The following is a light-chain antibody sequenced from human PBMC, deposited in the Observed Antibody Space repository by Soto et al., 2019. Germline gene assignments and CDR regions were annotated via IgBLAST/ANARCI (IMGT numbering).Light chain of an antibody. Sequence: QSVLTQPPSASGTPGQRVTISCSGSSSNIGSNTVNWYQHLPGTAPKLLIYSNSQRPSGVPDRFSGSKSGTSASLAISGLQSEDEADYYCAACDDSLNGVVFGGGTKLTVL. CDR2: SNS. CDR3: AACDDSLNGVV. V-gene: IGLV1-44*01. J-gene: IGLJ2*01. CDR1: SSNIGSNT.